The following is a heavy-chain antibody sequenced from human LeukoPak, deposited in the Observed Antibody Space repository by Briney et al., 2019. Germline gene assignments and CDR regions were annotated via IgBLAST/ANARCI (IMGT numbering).Heavy chain of an antibody. CDR1: GGSISSYY. CDR3: ARVPRGSTAAGYYMDV. Sequence: SETLSLTCTVSGGSISSYYWSWIRQPPGKGLEWIGYISHSGSTYYNPSLKSRVTISVDTSKNQFSLKLSSVTAADTAVYYCARVPRGSTAAGYYMDVWGKGTTVTVSS. D-gene: IGHD6-6*01. CDR2: ISHSGST. J-gene: IGHJ6*03. V-gene: IGHV4-59*01.